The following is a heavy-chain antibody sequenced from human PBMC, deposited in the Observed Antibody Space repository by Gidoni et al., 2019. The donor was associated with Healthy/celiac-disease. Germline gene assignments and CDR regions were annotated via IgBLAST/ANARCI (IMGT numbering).Heavy chain of an antibody. J-gene: IGHJ3*02. V-gene: IGHV1-69*01. CDR3: ARGARGTYYYDSSGLSEDAFDI. Sequence: QVQLVQSAAEVKKPGSSVKVSCKASGGTFSSYAISWMRQAPGQGLEWMGGIIPIFGTANYEQKFQGRVTITADESTSKAYMELSSLRSEDTAVYYCARGARGTYYYDSSGLSEDAFDIWGQGTMVTVSS. CDR1: GGTFSSYA. CDR2: IIPIFGTA. D-gene: IGHD3-22*01.